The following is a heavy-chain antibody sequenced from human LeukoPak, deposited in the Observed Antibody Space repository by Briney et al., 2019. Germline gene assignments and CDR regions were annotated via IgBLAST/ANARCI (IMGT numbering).Heavy chain of an antibody. Sequence: GSSVKVSCKASGGTFSSYAISWVRQAPGQGLEWMGRINPNSGGTNYAQKFQGRVTMTRDTSISTAYMELSRLRSDDTAVYYCARGYSYGYFDYWGQGTLVTVSS. V-gene: IGHV1-2*02. CDR3: ARGYSYGYFDY. D-gene: IGHD5-18*01. CDR1: GGTFSSYA. J-gene: IGHJ4*02. CDR2: INPNSGGT.